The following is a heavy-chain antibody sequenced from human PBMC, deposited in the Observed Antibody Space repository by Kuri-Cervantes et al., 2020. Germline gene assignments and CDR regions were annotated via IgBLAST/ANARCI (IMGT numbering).Heavy chain of an antibody. D-gene: IGHD3-9*01. Sequence: GESLKIPCAASGFTFSSYWMSWVRQAPGKGLEWVANIKQDGSEKYYVDSVKGRFTISRDNAKNSLYLQMNSLRTEDTALYYCAKDRSRYLHPNYFDYWGQGTLVTVSS. V-gene: IGHV3-7*03. CDR1: GFTFSSYW. CDR3: AKDRSRYLHPNYFDY. J-gene: IGHJ4*02. CDR2: IKQDGSEK.